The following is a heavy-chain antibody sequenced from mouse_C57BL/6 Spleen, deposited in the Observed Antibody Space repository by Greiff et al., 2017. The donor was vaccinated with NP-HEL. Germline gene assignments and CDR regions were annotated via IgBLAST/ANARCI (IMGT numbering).Heavy chain of an antibody. V-gene: IGHV1-82*01. CDR1: GYAFSSSW. CDR3: ARNWDEDY. Sequence: QVHVKQSGPELVKPGASVKISCKASGYAFSSSWMNWVKQRPGKGLEWIGRIYPGDGDTNYNGKFKGKATLTADKSSSTAYMQLSSLTSEDSAVYFCARNWDEDYWGQGTTLTVSS. D-gene: IGHD4-1*01. J-gene: IGHJ2*01. CDR2: IYPGDGDT.